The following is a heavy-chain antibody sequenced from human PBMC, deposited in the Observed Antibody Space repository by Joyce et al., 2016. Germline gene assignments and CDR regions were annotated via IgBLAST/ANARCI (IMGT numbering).Heavy chain of an antibody. J-gene: IGHJ4*02. CDR1: GYNFASYW. D-gene: IGHD3-10*01. CDR3: ARRRGSADY. Sequence: VQLVQSGTELKKPGASLKISCQASGYNFASYWIAWVRQMPGKGLEYMGIIWPSDSDTKYSPSFQGEVTSSVDESINTAYLQWSSLKASDSAMYYCARRRGSADYWGQGTQVIVSS. V-gene: IGHV5-51*01. CDR2: IWPSDSDT.